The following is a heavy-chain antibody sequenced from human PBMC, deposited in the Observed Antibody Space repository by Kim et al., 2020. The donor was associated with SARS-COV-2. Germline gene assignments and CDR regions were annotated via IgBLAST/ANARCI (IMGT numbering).Heavy chain of an antibody. CDR3: ARGGDDYVWGSYRFARFDP. Sequence: SRVTISVDTSKNQFSLKLSSVTAADTAVYYCARGGDDYVWGSYRFARFDPWGQGTLVTVSS. D-gene: IGHD3-16*02. J-gene: IGHJ5*02. V-gene: IGHV4-34*01.